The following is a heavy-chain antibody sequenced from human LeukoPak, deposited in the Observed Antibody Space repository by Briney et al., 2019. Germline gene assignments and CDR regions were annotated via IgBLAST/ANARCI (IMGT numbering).Heavy chain of an antibody. J-gene: IGHJ3*02. D-gene: IGHD6-6*01. V-gene: IGHV1-24*01. Sequence: GASVKVSCKVSGYTLTELSMHWVRQAPGKGLEWMGGFDPEDGETIYAQKFQGRVTMTEDTSTDTAYMELSSLRSEDTAVYYCARDTPEYSSSSFYAFDIWGQGTMVTVSS. CDR3: ARDTPEYSSSSFYAFDI. CDR2: FDPEDGET. CDR1: GYTLTELS.